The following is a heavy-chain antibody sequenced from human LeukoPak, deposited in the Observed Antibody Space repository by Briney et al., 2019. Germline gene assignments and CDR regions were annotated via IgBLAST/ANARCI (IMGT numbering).Heavy chain of an antibody. Sequence: PSETASLICTVSGGSVSSGSYYWSWIRQPPGKGLEWIGYIYYSGSTNYNPSLKSRVTISVDTSKNQFSLKLSSVTAADTAVYYCARVKDYGDYGGAFDYWGQGTLVTVSS. D-gene: IGHD4-17*01. CDR3: ARVKDYGDYGGAFDY. CDR2: IYYSGST. CDR1: GGSVSSGSYY. J-gene: IGHJ4*02. V-gene: IGHV4-61*01.